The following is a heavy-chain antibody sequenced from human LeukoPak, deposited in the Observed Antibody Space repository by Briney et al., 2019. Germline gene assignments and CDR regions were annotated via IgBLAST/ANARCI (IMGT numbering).Heavy chain of an antibody. D-gene: IGHD6-19*01. V-gene: IGHV3-20*04. CDR1: GFTFDDYG. CDR3: ASTGYSSGWTGLFGY. CDR2: INWNGGST. Sequence: GGSLRLSCAASGFTFDDYGMSWVRQAPGKGLEWVSGINWNGGSTGYADSVKGRFTISRDNAKNSLYLQMNSLRAEDTAVYYCASTGYSSGWTGLFGYWGQGTLVTVSS. J-gene: IGHJ4*02.